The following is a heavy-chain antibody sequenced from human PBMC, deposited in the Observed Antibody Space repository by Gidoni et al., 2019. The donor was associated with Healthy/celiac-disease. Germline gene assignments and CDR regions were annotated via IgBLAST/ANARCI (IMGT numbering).Heavy chain of an antibody. Sequence: EVQLVQSGAEVKKPGESLKISCKGSGYSFTTYWIVWVRQMPGKGREWRGIIYPGDSDTRYSPSFQGQVTISADKSISTAYLQWSSLKASDTAMYYCARQSNANYYESVALGYWGQGTLVTVSS. V-gene: IGHV5-51*01. CDR3: ARQSNANYYESVALGY. D-gene: IGHD3-22*01. CDR1: GYSFTTYW. CDR2: IYPGDSDT. J-gene: IGHJ4*02.